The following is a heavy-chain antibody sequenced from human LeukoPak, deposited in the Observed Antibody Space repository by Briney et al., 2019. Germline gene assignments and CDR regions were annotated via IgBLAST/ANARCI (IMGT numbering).Heavy chain of an antibody. CDR1: GGSFGGYY. CDR2: INHSGST. CDR3: ASRRPRGFEY. D-gene: IGHD3-10*01. Sequence: KPSETLSLTCAVSGGSFGGYYWSRIRQPPGKGLEWIGEINHSGSTNYDPSLKSRVTISVDTSKNQFSLKLSSVTAADTAVYYCASRRPRGFEYWGQGTLVTVSS. V-gene: IGHV4-34*01. J-gene: IGHJ4*02.